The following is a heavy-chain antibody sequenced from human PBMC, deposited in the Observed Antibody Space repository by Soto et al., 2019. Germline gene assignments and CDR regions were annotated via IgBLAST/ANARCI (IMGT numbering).Heavy chain of an antibody. V-gene: IGHV5-51*01. Sequence: GGSLKLFRKGSGNSITRQLIGWVAQMPGKGLEWMGIIYPGDSDTRYSPSFQGQVTISADKSISTAYLQWSSLKASDTAMYYCAGPTTPHSSGWSLWGQGTLVTVSS. CDR2: IYPGDSDT. CDR1: GNSITRQL. J-gene: IGHJ4*02. D-gene: IGHD6-19*01. CDR3: AGPTTPHSSGWSL.